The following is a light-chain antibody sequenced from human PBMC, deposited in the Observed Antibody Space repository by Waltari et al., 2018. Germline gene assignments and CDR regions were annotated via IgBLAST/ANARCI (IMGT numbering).Light chain of an antibody. CDR1: ALPSKH. J-gene: IGLJ1*01. V-gene: IGLV3-10*01. CDR2: EDS. CDR3: YSTDDSGSRGV. Sequence: SYELTQPPSVSVSPGQAARITCSGDALPSKHAYWYQQKSGQPPVLVIYEDSKRPSGIPVRCSGSSSGTMATLTIRGAQVEDEADYYCYSTDDSGSRGVFGRGTKLSVL.